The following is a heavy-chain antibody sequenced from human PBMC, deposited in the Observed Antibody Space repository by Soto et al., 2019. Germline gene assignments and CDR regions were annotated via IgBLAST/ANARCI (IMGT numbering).Heavy chain of an antibody. V-gene: IGHV4-59*01. Sequence: PXXTLSLPFTVAGGSISSYYWRWIRQPPGKGLEWIGYIYYSGSTNYNPSLKSRVTISVDTSKNRFSLKLSSVTAADTAVYYCARAYGGYADYWGQGALVTVSS. CDR2: IYYSGST. D-gene: IGHD5-12*01. J-gene: IGHJ4*02. CDR1: GGSISSYY. CDR3: ARAYGGYADY.